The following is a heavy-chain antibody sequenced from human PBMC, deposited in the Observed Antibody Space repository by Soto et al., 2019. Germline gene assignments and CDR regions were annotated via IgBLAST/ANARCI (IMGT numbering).Heavy chain of an antibody. CDR1: GDSVSSNSAA. CDR3: ARLGVGPSFNYYGMDV. Sequence: QVQLQQSGPGLVKPSQTLSLTCAISGDSVSSNSAAWNWIRLSPSRGLEWLGRTYSRSKWYNDYAVSVNSRITINPDTSKNQFSLQLKSVTPGDTAVYYCARLGVGPSFNYYGMDVWGQGTTVTVSS. V-gene: IGHV6-1*01. CDR2: TYSRSKWYN. J-gene: IGHJ6*02. D-gene: IGHD1-26*01.